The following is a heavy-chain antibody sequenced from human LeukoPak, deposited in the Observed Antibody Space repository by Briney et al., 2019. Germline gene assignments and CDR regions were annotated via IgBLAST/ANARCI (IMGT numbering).Heavy chain of an antibody. D-gene: IGHD3-3*01. V-gene: IGHV4-39*07. CDR2: INHSGST. CDR1: GGSISGGIYY. J-gene: IGHJ4*02. CDR3: ARFPLFYDFWSGPPTYFDY. Sequence: PSQTLSLTCTVSGGSISGGIYYWSWIRQPPVKGLEWIGEINHSGSTNYNPSLKSRVTISVDTSKNQFSLKLSSVTAADTAAYYCARFPLFYDFWSGPPTYFDYWGQGTLVTVSS.